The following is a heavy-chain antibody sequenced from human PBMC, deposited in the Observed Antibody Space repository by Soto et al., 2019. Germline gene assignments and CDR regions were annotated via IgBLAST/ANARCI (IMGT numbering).Heavy chain of an antibody. CDR1: GYTFTSYD. CDR3: AREKGLNWTGDF. Sequence: QVQLVQSGAEVKKPGASVKVSCKASGYTFTSYDINWVRQATGQGLEWMGWMNPNSGNTGYAQKFQGRVTMTRNTSRSTAYMELRSLRSEETAVSYCAREKGLNWTGDFWGQGTLVTVSS. D-gene: IGHD1-1*01. J-gene: IGHJ4*02. V-gene: IGHV1-8*01. CDR2: MNPNSGNT.